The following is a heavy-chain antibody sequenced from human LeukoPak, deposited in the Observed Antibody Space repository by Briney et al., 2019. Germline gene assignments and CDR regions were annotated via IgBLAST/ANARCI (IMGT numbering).Heavy chain of an antibody. Sequence: SETLSLTCTVSGGSITSHYWSWLRQPPGKGLEWIGEINHSGSTNYNPSLKSRVTISVDTSKNQFSLKLSSVTAADTAVYYCARGIVGATVDYWGQETLVTVSS. CDR2: INHSGST. CDR1: GGSITSHY. CDR3: ARGIVGATVDY. V-gene: IGHV4-34*01. J-gene: IGHJ4*02. D-gene: IGHD1-26*01.